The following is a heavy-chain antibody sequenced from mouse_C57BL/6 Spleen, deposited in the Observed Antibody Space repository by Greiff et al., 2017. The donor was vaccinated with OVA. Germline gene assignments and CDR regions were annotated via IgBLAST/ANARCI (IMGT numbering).Heavy chain of an antibody. D-gene: IGHD2-10*01. V-gene: IGHV2-2*01. CDR2: IWSGGST. Sequence: VHLVESGPGLVQPSQRLSITCTVSGFSLTSYGVHWVRQSPGKGLEWLGVIWSGGSTDYNAAFISRLSISKDNSKSQVFFKMNSLQADDTAIYYCARSLLLLYAMDYWGQGTSVTVSS. CDR1: GFSLTSYG. CDR3: ARSLLLLYAMDY. J-gene: IGHJ4*01.